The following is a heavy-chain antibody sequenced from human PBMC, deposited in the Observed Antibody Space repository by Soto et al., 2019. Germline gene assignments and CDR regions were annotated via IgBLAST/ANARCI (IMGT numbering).Heavy chain of an antibody. Sequence: PGGSLRLSCAASGFTFSSYAMSWVRQAPGKGLEWVSAISGSGGSTYYADSVKGRFTISRDNSKNTLYLQMNSLRAEDTAVYYCAKVLYLEWLLSPRVTDYWGQGTLVTVSS. CDR1: GFTFSSYA. CDR3: AKVLYLEWLLSPRVTDY. CDR2: ISGSGGST. V-gene: IGHV3-23*01. D-gene: IGHD3-3*01. J-gene: IGHJ4*02.